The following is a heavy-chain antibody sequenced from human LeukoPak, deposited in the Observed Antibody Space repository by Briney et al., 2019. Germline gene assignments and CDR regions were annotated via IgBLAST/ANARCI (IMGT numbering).Heavy chain of an antibody. Sequence: SVKVSCKASGGTFSSYAISWVRQAPGQGLEWMGRIIPIFGTANYAQKFQGRVTITTDESTSTAYMELSSLRPEDTAVYYCARQRQRDGYNRGIAFDIWGQGTMVTVSS. V-gene: IGHV1-69*05. J-gene: IGHJ3*02. CDR3: ARQRQRDGYNRGIAFDI. D-gene: IGHD5-24*01. CDR1: GGTFSSYA. CDR2: IIPIFGTA.